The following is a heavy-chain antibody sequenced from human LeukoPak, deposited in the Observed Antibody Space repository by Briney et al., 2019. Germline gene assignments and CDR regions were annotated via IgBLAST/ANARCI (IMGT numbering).Heavy chain of an antibody. J-gene: IGHJ4*02. Sequence: GQSLQISCQGSGYSFTTYWIGWVRPMPGKGLEWMGIIYSGDSDTTYSPSFQGQVTISADKSISTAYLQWSSLKASDTAMYYCARTYCGGDCYYSYFDYWGQGTLVTVSS. CDR1: GYSFTTYW. CDR3: ARTYCGGDCYYSYFDY. D-gene: IGHD2-21*02. CDR2: IYSGDSDT. V-gene: IGHV5-51*01.